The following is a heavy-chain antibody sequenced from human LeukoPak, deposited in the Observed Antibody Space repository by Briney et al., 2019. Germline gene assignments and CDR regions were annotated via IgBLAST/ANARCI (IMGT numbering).Heavy chain of an antibody. Sequence: ASVKVSCKASGGTFSSYAISWVRQPPGQGLERMGGIIPIFGTANYAQKFQGRVTITADESTSTAYMELSSLRSEDTAVYYCARDLGYYYDSSGYSWGQGALVTVSS. CDR1: GGTFSSYA. V-gene: IGHV1-69*13. J-gene: IGHJ4*02. CDR2: IIPIFGTA. CDR3: ARDLGYYYDSSGYS. D-gene: IGHD3-22*01.